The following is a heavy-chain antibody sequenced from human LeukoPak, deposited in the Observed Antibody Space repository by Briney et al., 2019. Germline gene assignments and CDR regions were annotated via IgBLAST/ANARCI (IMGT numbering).Heavy chain of an antibody. CDR2: ISSSSSYI. CDR1: GFTFSSYS. CDR3: ARDSPNAYDFWSGYLDLGYMDV. J-gene: IGHJ6*03. D-gene: IGHD3-3*01. V-gene: IGHV3-21*01. Sequence: GGSLRLSCAASGFTFSSYSMNWVRQAPGKGLEWVASISSSSSYIYYADSVKGRFTISRDNAKNSLYLQMNSPRAEDTAVYYCARDSPNAYDFWSGYLDLGYMDVWGKGTTVTVSS.